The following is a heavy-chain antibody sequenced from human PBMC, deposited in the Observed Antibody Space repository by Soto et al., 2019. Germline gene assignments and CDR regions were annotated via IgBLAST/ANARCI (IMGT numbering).Heavy chain of an antibody. V-gene: IGHV4-59*01. J-gene: IGHJ3*02. CDR1: GGSISSYY. D-gene: IGHD3-10*01. Sequence: QVQLQESGPGLVKPSETLSLTCTVSGGSISSYYWSWIRQPPGKGLEWIGYIYYSGSTNYNPSRKSRLTISVDTSKNQCSLKLSSVTAADTAVYYCARVWGGAFDIWGQGTMVTVSS. CDR2: IYYSGST. CDR3: ARVWGGAFDI.